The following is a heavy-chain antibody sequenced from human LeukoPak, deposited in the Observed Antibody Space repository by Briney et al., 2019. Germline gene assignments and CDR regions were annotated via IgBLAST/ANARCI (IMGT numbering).Heavy chain of an antibody. CDR1: GGSFSGYY. Sequence: PSETLSLTCAVYGGSFSGYYWSWIRQPPGKGLEWIGEINHSGSTNYNPSLKSRVTISVDTSKNQFSLKLSSVTAADTAVYYCARARSWIPHNWFDPWGQGTLVTVSS. D-gene: IGHD5-12*01. J-gene: IGHJ5*02. CDR3: ARARSWIPHNWFDP. V-gene: IGHV4-34*01. CDR2: INHSGST.